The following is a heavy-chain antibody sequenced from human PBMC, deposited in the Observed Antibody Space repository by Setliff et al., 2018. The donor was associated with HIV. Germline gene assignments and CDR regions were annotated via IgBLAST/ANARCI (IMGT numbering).Heavy chain of an antibody. CDR3: ARAMRGVVVTNMYYYYGMDV. CDR1: GYSISSGYY. D-gene: IGHD2-21*02. CDR2: INYSGTT. V-gene: IGHV4-38-2*01. J-gene: IGHJ6*02. Sequence: SETLSLTCAVSGYSISSGYYWGWIRQPPGKGLEWIGIINYSGTTYYNPSLKSRVTFSVDTSKNQFSLKLSSVTAADTAVYYCARAMRGVVVTNMYYYYGMDVWGQGTTVTVSS.